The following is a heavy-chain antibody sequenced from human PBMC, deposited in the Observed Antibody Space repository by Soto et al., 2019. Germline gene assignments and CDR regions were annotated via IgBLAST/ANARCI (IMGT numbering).Heavy chain of an antibody. CDR1: NYTFINFG. CDR2: ITTFNGKT. J-gene: IGHJ4*02. CDR3: VRDHFAYFDPPASDY. D-gene: IGHD3-9*01. V-gene: IGHV1-18*01. Sequence: QVQLVQSGAEVKRPGASVKVSCKASNYTFINFGISWVRQAPGQGLEWMGWITTFNGKTNYAQKFQGRITITADTSTSTAYMELRSLISDDTAVYYCVRDHFAYFDPPASDYWGQGTLVTVSS.